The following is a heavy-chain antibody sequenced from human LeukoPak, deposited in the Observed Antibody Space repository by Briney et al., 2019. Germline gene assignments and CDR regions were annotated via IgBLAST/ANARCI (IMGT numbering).Heavy chain of an antibody. J-gene: IGHJ6*02. Sequence: SETLSLTCTVSGGPMSADHWNWIRQPPGKGLEWIGRIYTSGSTNYNPSLKSRVTMSVDTSKNQFSLKLSSVTAADTAVYYCARVKWFGELYHYYGMDVWGQGTTVTVSS. CDR2: IYTSGST. D-gene: IGHD3-10*01. V-gene: IGHV4-4*07. CDR1: GGPMSADH. CDR3: ARVKWFGELYHYYGMDV.